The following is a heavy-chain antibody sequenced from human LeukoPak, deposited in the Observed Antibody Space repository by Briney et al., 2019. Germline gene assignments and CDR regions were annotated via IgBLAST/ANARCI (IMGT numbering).Heavy chain of an antibody. CDR1: GFTFSIYE. CDR3: ARERQSCGGDCSGY. D-gene: IGHD2-21*01. Sequence: GGSLRLSCVASGFTFSIYEMNWVRQAPGKGLEWVSYIIQSGSTVYYADSVKGRFTISRDNAKNSLYLQMNSLRAEDTAVYYCARERQSCGGDCSGYWGQGTLVTASS. J-gene: IGHJ4*02. CDR2: IIQSGSTV. V-gene: IGHV3-48*03.